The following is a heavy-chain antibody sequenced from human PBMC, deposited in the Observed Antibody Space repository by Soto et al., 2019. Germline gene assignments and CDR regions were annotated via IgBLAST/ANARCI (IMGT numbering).Heavy chain of an antibody. CDR2: TSGSGGAT. Sequence: PGGSLRLSCAASGFTFSSYVMSWVRQAPGKGLEWVSGTSGSGGATYYADSVKGRFTISRDNSKNTLYLQMSSLRAEDTAVYYCAKGPSYHGMDVWGQGTTVTVSS. CDR1: GFTFSSYV. J-gene: IGHJ6*02. CDR3: AKGPSYHGMDV. V-gene: IGHV3-23*01.